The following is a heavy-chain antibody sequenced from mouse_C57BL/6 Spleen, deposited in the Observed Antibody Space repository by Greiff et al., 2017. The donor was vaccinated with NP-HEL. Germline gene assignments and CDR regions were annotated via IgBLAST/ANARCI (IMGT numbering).Heavy chain of an antibody. D-gene: IGHD1-1*01. J-gene: IGHJ1*03. Sequence: EVVLVESGGGLVQPGGSLSLSCAASGFTFTDYYMSWVRQPPGKALEWLGFIRNKANGYTTEYSASVKGRFTISRDNSQSILYLQMNALRAEDSATYYCARGSSRYFDVWGTGTTVTVSS. CDR2: IRNKANGYTT. CDR1: GFTFTDYY. V-gene: IGHV7-3*01. CDR3: ARGSSRYFDV.